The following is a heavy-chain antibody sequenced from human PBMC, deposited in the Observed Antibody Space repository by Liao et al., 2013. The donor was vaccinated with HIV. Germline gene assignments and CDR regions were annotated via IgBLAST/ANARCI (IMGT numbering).Heavy chain of an antibody. CDR2: VSYTWST. CDR1: GGSFSGYY. V-gene: IGHV4-34*11. CDR3: ARVQYDFWSRYHSIYFDY. Sequence: QVQPQQWGAGLLKPSETLSLTCAVYGGSFSGYYWSWIRQPPGKGLEWIGYVSYTWSTSYNPSLKSRVTISLDTSKNQFSLKLSSVTAADTAVYFCARVQYDFWSRYHSIYFDYWGQGTLVTVSS. J-gene: IGHJ4*02. D-gene: IGHD3-3*01.